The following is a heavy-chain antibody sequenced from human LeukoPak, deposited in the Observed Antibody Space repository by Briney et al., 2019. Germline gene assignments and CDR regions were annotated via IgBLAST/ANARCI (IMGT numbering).Heavy chain of an antibody. CDR1: GGSISSGGYY. J-gene: IGHJ4*02. D-gene: IGHD3-9*01. CDR2: IYYSGST. CDR3: ARVNFDWLYATFDY. V-gene: IGHV4-31*03. Sequence: SQTLSLTCTVSGGSISSGGYYWSWIRQHPGKGLEWIGYIYYSGSTYYNPSLKSRVTISVDTSKNQFSLKLNSVTAADTAVYYCARVNFDWLYATFDYWGQGTLVTVSS.